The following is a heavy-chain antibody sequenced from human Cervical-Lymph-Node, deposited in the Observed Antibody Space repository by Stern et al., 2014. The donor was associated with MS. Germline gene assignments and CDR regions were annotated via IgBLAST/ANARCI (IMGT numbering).Heavy chain of an antibody. J-gene: IGHJ4*02. CDR1: GFSLSSSGVG. V-gene: IGHV2-5*02. CDR3: AREVAAVVPFDY. D-gene: IGHD6-13*01. Sequence: QVTLKESGPTLVKPTQTLMLTCTFSGFSLSSSGVGVGWIRQPPGKALEWLALIYWDDDERYSPSLRSRLTITKDTSKNQVVLTMTDMDPVDTATYYCAREVAAVVPFDYWGQGTLVTVSS. CDR2: IYWDDDE.